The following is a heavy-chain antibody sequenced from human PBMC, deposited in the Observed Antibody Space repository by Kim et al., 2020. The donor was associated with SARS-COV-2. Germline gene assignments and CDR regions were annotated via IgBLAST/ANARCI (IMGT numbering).Heavy chain of an antibody. Sequence: YYGDSMKGRVTISRDNSKDTLYLQMHSLRAEDTAVYYWAVITGYYYGYWGQGTLVPVSP. D-gene: IGHD3-9*01. V-gene: IGHV3-23*01. CDR3: AVITGYYYGY. J-gene: IGHJ4*02.